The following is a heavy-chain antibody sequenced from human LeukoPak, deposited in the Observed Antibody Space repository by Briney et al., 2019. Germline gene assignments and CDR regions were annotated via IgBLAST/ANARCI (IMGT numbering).Heavy chain of an antibody. Sequence: PSETLSLTCTVSGDSITTTNNYWGWIRQPPETGLEWIGSIHHDGDTYYNPSLTSRVTISADTSKNHFSLQVSSVTAADTAIYYCAKYVVGSMIDIWGQGTLVTVSS. D-gene: IGHD2-15*01. J-gene: IGHJ4*02. V-gene: IGHV4-39*02. CDR2: IHHDGDT. CDR3: AKYVVGSMIDI. CDR1: GDSITTTNNY.